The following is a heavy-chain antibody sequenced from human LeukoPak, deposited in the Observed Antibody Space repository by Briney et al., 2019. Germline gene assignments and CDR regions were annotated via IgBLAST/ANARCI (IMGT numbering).Heavy chain of an antibody. V-gene: IGHV3-7*01. CDR2: IKQDGSET. J-gene: IGHJ3*02. D-gene: IGHD1-26*01. Sequence: GGSLRLSCAASGFTFRSYWMTWVRQYPGKGLEWVANIKQDGSETYYADSVKGRFTISRDNARRSLYLQMNSLRAEDTAVYYCARDGELGSPADAFDIWGQGTMVTVSS. CDR3: ARDGELGSPADAFDI. CDR1: GFTFRSYW.